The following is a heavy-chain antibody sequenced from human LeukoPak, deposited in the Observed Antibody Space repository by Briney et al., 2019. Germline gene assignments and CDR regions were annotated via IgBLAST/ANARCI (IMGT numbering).Heavy chain of an antibody. CDR1: GFTFSAYS. V-gene: IGHV4-34*01. CDR3: ARLGDYRNYYYYYGMDV. D-gene: IGHD4-11*01. J-gene: IGHJ6*02. CDR2: INHSGST. Sequence: KAGGSLRLSCAASGFTFSAYSMNWVRQAPGKGLEWIGEINHSGSTNYNPSLKSRVTISVDTSKNQFSLKLSSVTAADTAVYYCARLGDYRNYYYYYGMDVWGQGTTVTVSS.